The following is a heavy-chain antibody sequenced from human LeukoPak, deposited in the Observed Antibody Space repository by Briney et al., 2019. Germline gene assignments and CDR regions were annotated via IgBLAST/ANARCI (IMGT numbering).Heavy chain of an antibody. Sequence: PSETLSLTCTVSGGSISSYYWSWVRQAPGKGPEWVSAISDDGGSTYYADSVQGRFTISRDNSKNTLYLQVNSLRAEDTALYYCAKVLITTSGVIRYDAFDVWGQGTMVTVSS. CDR3: AKVLITTSGVIRYDAFDV. V-gene: IGHV3-23*01. CDR2: ISDDGGST. D-gene: IGHD3-3*01. J-gene: IGHJ3*01. CDR1: GGSISSYY.